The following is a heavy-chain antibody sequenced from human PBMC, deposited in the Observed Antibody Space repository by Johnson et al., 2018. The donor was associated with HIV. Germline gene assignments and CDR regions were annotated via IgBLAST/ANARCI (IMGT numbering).Heavy chain of an antibody. V-gene: IGHV3-23*04. J-gene: IGHJ3*02. CDR3: ARDISAMGDAFDI. CDR1: GFTFSNAW. Sequence: VQLVESGGGVVQPGRSLRLSCAASGFTFSNAWMSWLRQAPGKGLEWVSAISGSGGSTYYADSVKGRLTISRDNSKNTLYLHMNSLRAEDTAVYYCARDISAMGDAFDIWGQGTMVTVSS. CDR2: ISGSGGST. D-gene: IGHD1-14*01.